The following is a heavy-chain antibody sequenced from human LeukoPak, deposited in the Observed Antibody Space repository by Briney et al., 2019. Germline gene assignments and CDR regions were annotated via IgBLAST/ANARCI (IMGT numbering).Heavy chain of an antibody. V-gene: IGHV4-39*07. D-gene: IGHD6-13*01. CDR3: AQQQPLSDGDY. J-gene: IGHJ4*02. Sequence: RSSETLSLTCTVSGDSFTSVTDYWAWIRQPPGKGLEWIASGDYSGGTYYNPSLESRVAISADMSKNQISLKLTSVTGADTAVYYCAQQQPLSDGDYWGQGTLVTVSS. CDR2: GDYSGGT. CDR1: GDSFTSVTDY.